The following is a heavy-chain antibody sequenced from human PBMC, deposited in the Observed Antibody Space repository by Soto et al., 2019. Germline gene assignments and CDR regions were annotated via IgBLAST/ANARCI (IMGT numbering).Heavy chain of an antibody. D-gene: IGHD6-13*01. V-gene: IGHV3-23*01. CDR1: GFTFSSYA. J-gene: IGHJ4*02. Sequence: EVQLLESGGGLVQPGGSLRLSCAASGFTFSSYAMSWVRQAPGKGLEWVSAISGSGGSTYYADSVKGRFTISSDNSKNTRYLQMNSRRAEDTAVYYCAKGFGLSSSWYWWDYWGQGTLVTVSA. CDR3: AKGFGLSSSWYWWDY. CDR2: ISGSGGST.